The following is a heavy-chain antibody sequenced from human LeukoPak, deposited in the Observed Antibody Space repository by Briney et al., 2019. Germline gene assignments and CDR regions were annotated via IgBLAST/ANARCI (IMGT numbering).Heavy chain of an antibody. CDR2: TYYRSKWDN. D-gene: IGHD3-9*01. J-gene: IGHJ4*02. CDR3: VGDILTGYHTFDS. V-gene: IGHV6-1*01. Sequence: SQTLSLTCAISGDSISRNNAGWNWIRQSPSRGLEWLGRTYYRSKWDNDYAVSVKSRIIINPDTSKNQFSLQLNSVTPEDTAVYYCVGDILTGYHTFDSWGQGTLVTVSS. CDR1: GDSISRNNAG.